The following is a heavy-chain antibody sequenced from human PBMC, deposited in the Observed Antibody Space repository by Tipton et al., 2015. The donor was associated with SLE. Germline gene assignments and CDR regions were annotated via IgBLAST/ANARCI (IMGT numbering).Heavy chain of an antibody. D-gene: IGHD3-22*01. CDR3: ARASGYGTMIVAVSAFDI. CDR2: AYYRGTT. Sequence: LRLSCAASGFTFSSYWMSWVRQAPGKGLEWIGWAYYRGTTNYNPSLESRVSTSVDTSKNRFSLRLSSVTAADTAVYYCARASGYGTMIVAVSAFDIWGQGTMVTVSS. V-gene: IGHV4-59*08. J-gene: IGHJ3*02. CDR1: GFTFSSYW.